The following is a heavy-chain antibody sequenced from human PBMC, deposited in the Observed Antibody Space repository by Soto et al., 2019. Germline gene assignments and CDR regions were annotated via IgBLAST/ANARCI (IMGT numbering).Heavy chain of an antibody. CDR3: ARDTVYYHSSGFVRAPFDI. CDR2: IFFTGST. CDR1: NGSISSGGYY. V-gene: IGHV4-31*03. Sequence: QVQLQESGPGLVKPSQTLSLTCTVSNGSISSGGYYWSWVRQHPGKGLEWIGYIFFTGSTYYNPSLKSRVTMSVEGSKNQFPLKLTSLTAADTAVYFWARDTVYYHSSGFVRAPFDIWGQGTVVTVSS. D-gene: IGHD3-22*01. J-gene: IGHJ3*02.